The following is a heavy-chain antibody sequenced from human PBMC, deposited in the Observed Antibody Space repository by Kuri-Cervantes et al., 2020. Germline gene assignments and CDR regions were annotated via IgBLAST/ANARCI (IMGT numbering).Heavy chain of an antibody. V-gene: IGHV3-30-3*01. CDR1: GFTFRTYA. D-gene: IGHD6-19*01. J-gene: IGHJ4*02. CDR2: ISYDGSSK. Sequence: GGSLRLSCAASGFTFRTYAIHWVRQSPGKGLEWVAVISYDGSSKYYADSVKGRFTISRDNSKNTLYLQMNSLRAEDTAVYYCAKDRIAVAGPIDYWGQGTLVTVSS. CDR3: AKDRIAVAGPIDY.